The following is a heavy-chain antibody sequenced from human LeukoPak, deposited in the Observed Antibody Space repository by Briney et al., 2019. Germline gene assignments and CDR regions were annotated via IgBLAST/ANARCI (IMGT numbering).Heavy chain of an antibody. CDR1: GYTFTGHY. J-gene: IGHJ3*02. CDR3: ARVYGDRAFDI. D-gene: IGHD7-27*01. Sequence: GASVKVSCTASGYTFTGHYMHWVRQAPGQGLEWIGWINPNSGGTNYAQKFQGRVTMTRDTSISTAYMELSRLRSDDTAVYYCARVYGDRAFDIWGQGTMVTVSS. V-gene: IGHV1-2*02. CDR2: INPNSGGT.